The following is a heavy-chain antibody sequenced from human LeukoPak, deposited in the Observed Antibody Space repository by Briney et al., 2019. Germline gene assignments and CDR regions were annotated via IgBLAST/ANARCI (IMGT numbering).Heavy chain of an antibody. CDR3: ARSHTLYYDILTGYYSYYFDY. D-gene: IGHD3-9*01. J-gene: IGHJ4*02. V-gene: IGHV1-2*02. Sequence: ASVKVSCKASGYTYTGYYVHWVRQAPGQGPEWMGWINPNSGGTNYAQKFQGRVTMTRDTSISTAYMELSRLRSDDTAVYYCARSHTLYYDILTGYYSYYFDYWGQGTLVTVSS. CDR2: INPNSGGT. CDR1: GYTYTGYY.